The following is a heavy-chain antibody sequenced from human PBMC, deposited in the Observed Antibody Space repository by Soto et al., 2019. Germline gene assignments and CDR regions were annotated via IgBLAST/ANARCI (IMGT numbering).Heavy chain of an antibody. CDR2: ISSSSSTI. CDR3: ARDHSDMAATPHHNRDYDYIWGSYRSASVNHYYMDV. CDR1: GFTFSSYS. J-gene: IGHJ6*03. Sequence: GGSLRLSCAASGFTFSSYSMNWVRQAPGKGLEWVSYISSSSSTIYYADSVKGRFTISRDNAKNSLYLQMNSLGAEDTAVYYCARDHSDMAATPHHNRDYDYIWGSYRSASVNHYYMDVWGKGTTVTVSS. V-gene: IGHV3-48*01. D-gene: IGHD3-16*02.